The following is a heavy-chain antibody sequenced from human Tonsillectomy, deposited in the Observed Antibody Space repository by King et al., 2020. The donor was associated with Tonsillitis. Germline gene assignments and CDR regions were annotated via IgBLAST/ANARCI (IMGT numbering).Heavy chain of an antibody. J-gene: IGHJ5*01. Sequence: VQLVESGAEVKKPGASVKVSCKASGFTFTGYYMHWVRQAPGKGLEWMVGINPNSCGTNKAQKFQGRVTLTRETSISPAYMELSRLRSADTAVYYCARGDNSGWYDSWGQGTLVTVSS. CDR1: GFTFTGYY. CDR2: INPNSCGT. CDR3: ARGDNSGWYDS. D-gene: IGHD6-19*01. V-gene: IGHV1-2*02.